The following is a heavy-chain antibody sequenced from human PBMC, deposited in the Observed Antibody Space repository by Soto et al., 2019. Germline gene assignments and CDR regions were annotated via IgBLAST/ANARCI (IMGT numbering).Heavy chain of an antibody. D-gene: IGHD5-18*01. CDR1: GFTFSSYG. V-gene: IGHV3-33*01. J-gene: IGHJ6*02. CDR2: IWYDGSNK. Sequence: LRLSCAASGFTFSSYGMHWVRQAPGKGLEWVAVIWYDGSNKYYADSVKGRFTISRDNSKNTLYLQMNSLRAEDTAVYYCARGGYSYGYYYYYYGMDVWGQGTTVTVSS. CDR3: ARGGYSYGYYYYYYGMDV.